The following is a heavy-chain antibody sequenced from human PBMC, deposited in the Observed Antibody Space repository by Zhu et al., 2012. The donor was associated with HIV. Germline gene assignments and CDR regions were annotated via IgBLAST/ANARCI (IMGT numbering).Heavy chain of an antibody. CDR1: GSSINTPKH. Sequence: QVQLKGSGPGLVKPSETLSLTCDVSGSSINTPKHWGWIRQPPGKGLEWIANVYRSGATYYNPSLRSRATISLDTSRNAFFLTLNSVTAADTAIYYCARTGDDNHHASFDIWDQGTLITVSS. V-gene: IGHV4-38-2*01. CDR3: ARTGDDNHHASFDI. D-gene: IGHD2-21*01. CDR2: VYRSGAT. J-gene: IGHJ4*01.